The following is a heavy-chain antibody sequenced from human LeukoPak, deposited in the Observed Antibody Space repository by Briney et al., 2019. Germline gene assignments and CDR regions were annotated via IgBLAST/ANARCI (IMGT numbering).Heavy chain of an antibody. CDR3: ARKLRGSGLDY. Sequence: PSETLSLTCAVYGGSFSGYYWSWIRQPPGKGLEWIGEINHSGSTNYNPSLKSRITISVDTSKNQFSLKLSSVTAADTAVYYCARKLRGSGLDYWGQGTLVTVSS. CDR1: GGSFSGYY. V-gene: IGHV4-34*01. CDR2: INHSGST. D-gene: IGHD3-16*01. J-gene: IGHJ4*02.